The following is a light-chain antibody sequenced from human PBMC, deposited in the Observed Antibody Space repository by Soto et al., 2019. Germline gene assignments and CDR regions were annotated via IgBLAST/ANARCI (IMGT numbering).Light chain of an antibody. J-gene: IGLJ1*01. V-gene: IGLV1-44*01. Sequence: QSVLTQPPSASGTPGQNVSISCSGGPSNIGSNSVNWLQQLPGAAPKLLIYKNDQRPSGVTDRFSASKSGTSASLAISGLQSEDEADYYCAAWDDSQMRVFGSGTKATVL. CDR1: PSNIGSNS. CDR3: AAWDDSQMRV. CDR2: KND.